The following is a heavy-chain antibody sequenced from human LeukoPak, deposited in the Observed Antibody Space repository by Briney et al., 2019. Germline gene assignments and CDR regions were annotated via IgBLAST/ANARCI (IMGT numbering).Heavy chain of an antibody. D-gene: IGHD2-2*02. J-gene: IGHJ6*03. CDR2: ISGSGAST. V-gene: IGHV3-23*01. CDR3: AKNLLAYTGYSYYYMDV. CDR1: RFTFSRYA. Sequence: PGGSLRLSCAASRFTFSRYAMSWVRQAPGKGLEWVSGISGSGASTDYADSVKGRFTISRDNSGNTLYLQMNSLRAEDTAVYYCAKNLLAYTGYSYYYMDVWGKGTTVIVSS.